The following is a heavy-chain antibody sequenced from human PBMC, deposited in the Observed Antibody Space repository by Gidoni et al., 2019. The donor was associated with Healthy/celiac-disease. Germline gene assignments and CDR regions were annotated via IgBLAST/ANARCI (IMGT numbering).Heavy chain of an antibody. D-gene: IGHD5-12*01. CDR3: ARKTEATIWGWGYYGMDV. CDR2: ISAYNGNT. V-gene: IGHV1-18*01. Sequence: QVQLVQSGAEVKKPGASVKVSCKDSGYTFTSYGISWVRQAPGQGLEWMGWISAYNGNTNYAQKLQGRVTMTTDTSTSTAYMELRSLRSDDTAVYYCARKTEATIWGWGYYGMDVWGQGTTVTVSS. J-gene: IGHJ6*02. CDR1: GYTFTSYG.